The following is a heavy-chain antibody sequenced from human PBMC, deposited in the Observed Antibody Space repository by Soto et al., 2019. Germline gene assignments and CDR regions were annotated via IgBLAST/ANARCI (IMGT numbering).Heavy chain of an antibody. CDR2: ISGSGGST. CDR3: AKGGYFDWYRFDY. D-gene: IGHD3-9*01. Sequence: SLRLSCAASGFTFSSYAMSWVRQAPGKGLEWVSAISGSGGSTYYADSVKGRFTISRDNSKNTLYLQMNSLRAEDTAVYYCAKGGYFDWYRFDYWGQGTLVTVSS. CDR1: GFTFSSYA. V-gene: IGHV3-23*01. J-gene: IGHJ4*02.